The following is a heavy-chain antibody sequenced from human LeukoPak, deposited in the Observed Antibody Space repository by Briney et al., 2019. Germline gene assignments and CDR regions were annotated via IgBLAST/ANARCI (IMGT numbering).Heavy chain of an antibody. J-gene: IGHJ4*02. D-gene: IGHD2-2*02. V-gene: IGHV3-23*01. CDR2: ISGSSGSI. CDR1: GFTFSRDT. CDR3: AKALKTIPEY. Sequence: GGFLRLSCAASGFTFSRDTMSWVRQAPGKGLEWVSAISGSSGSIYYADSVKGRFTISRDNSKNTVYLQMNTLRAEDTAVYYCAKALKTIPEYWGQGTLVTVSS.